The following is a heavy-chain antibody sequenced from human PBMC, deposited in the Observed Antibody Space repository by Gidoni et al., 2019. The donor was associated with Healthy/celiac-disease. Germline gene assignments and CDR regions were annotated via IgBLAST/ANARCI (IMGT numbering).Heavy chain of an antibody. D-gene: IGHD3-3*01. Sequence: EVQLLESGGGLVQPGGSLRLSCAASGFTFSSYAMSWVRQAPGKGLEWVSAISGSGGSTYYADSVKGRFTISRDNSKNTLYLQMNSLRAEDTAVYYCAKDLLSISDYDFWSGYRGAGYYYGMDVWGQGTTVTVSS. CDR2: ISGSGGST. V-gene: IGHV3-23*01. CDR3: AKDLLSISDYDFWSGYRGAGYYYGMDV. J-gene: IGHJ6*02. CDR1: GFTFSSYA.